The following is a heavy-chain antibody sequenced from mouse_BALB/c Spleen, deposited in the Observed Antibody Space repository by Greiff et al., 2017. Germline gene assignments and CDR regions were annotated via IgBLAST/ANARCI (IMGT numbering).Heavy chain of an antibody. V-gene: IGHV1S81*02. CDR1: GYTFTSYW. CDR2: INPSNGGT. CDR3: TRVQLGRGYFDV. D-gene: IGHD4-1*02. Sequence: VQLQQPGAELVKPGASVKLSCKASGYTFTSYWMHWVKQRPGQGLEWIGEINPSNGGTNFNEKFKSKATLTVDKSSSTAYMQLSSLTSEDSAVYYCTRVQLGRGYFDVWGAGTTVTVSS. J-gene: IGHJ1*01.